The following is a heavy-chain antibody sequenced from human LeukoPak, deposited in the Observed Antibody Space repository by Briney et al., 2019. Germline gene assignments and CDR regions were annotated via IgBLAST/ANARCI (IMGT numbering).Heavy chain of an antibody. Sequence: GGSLRLSCAASGFAASGFTFSTFGMHWVRQAPGKGLEWVAFIRYDGSNKYYADSVKGRFTISRDNSKNTLYLQMNSLRAEDTAVYYCAKSSEAAVSLEGDYWGQGTLVTVSS. V-gene: IGHV3-30*02. CDR3: AKSSEAAVSLEGDY. D-gene: IGHD2-15*01. J-gene: IGHJ4*02. CDR1: GFTFSTFG. CDR2: IRYDGSNK.